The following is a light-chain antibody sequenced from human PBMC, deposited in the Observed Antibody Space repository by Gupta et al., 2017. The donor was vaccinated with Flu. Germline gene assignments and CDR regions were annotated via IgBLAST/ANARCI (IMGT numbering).Light chain of an antibody. CDR2: QVS. Sequence: ISCRSSQGLVYSDGNTYLHWFQQRPGQSPRRLIYQVSYQESGVPDRFSGSGSGTDFTLKISRVEAEDVGIYYCMQGAHWPWAFGQGTKVEIK. V-gene: IGKV2-30*01. CDR1: QGLVYSDGNTY. J-gene: IGKJ1*01. CDR3: MQGAHWPWA.